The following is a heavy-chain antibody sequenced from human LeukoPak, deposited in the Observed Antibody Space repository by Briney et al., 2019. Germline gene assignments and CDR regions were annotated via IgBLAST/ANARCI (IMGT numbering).Heavy chain of an antibody. CDR1: GYTFTNYG. D-gene: IGHD3-10*01. V-gene: IGHV1-18*01. CDR2: ISLATGAP. CDR3: ARDIGLVRGIIMAH. J-gene: IGHJ4*02. Sequence: GAPVKVSCKASGYTFTNYGISWVRQAPGQGLEWVAWISLATGAPSYAQKFQGRVTLTTDTSTSTAYMELRSLKSDDTAVYYCARDIGLVRGIIMAHWGQGTQVTVSS.